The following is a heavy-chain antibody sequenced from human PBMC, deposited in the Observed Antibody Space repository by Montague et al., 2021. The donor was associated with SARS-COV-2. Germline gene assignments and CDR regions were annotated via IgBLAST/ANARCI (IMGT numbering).Heavy chain of an antibody. CDR3: ARELADYGMDV. Sequence: SLSLSFSASGFPFSSYAMHWVRQAPGKGLEWVAVISYDGSNKYYADSVKGRFTISRDNSKNTLYLQMNSLRAEDTAVYYCARELADYGMDVWGQGTTVTVSS. CDR1: GFPFSSYA. V-gene: IGHV3-30-3*01. CDR2: ISYDGSNK. J-gene: IGHJ6*02.